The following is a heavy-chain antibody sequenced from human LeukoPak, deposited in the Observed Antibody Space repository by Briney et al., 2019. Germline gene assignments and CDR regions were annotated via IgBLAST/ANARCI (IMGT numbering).Heavy chain of an antibody. Sequence: SVKVSCKACGGTFSSYAISWLRQAPGQGLEWMGRIIPILGIANYAQKFQGRVTITADKSTSTAYMELSSLRSEDTAVYYCARHLGELLHYWGQGTLVTVSS. CDR3: ARHLGELLHY. CDR1: GGTFSSYA. V-gene: IGHV1-69*04. CDR2: IIPILGIA. D-gene: IGHD1-26*01. J-gene: IGHJ4*02.